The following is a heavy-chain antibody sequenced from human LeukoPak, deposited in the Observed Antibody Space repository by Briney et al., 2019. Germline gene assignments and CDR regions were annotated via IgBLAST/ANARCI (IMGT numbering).Heavy chain of an antibody. V-gene: IGHV3-23*01. J-gene: IGHJ4*02. CDR3: AKDRVLRFLEWLSPFDY. D-gene: IGHD3-3*01. Sequence: GSLRLSCAASGFTFSSYAMSWVRQAPGKGLEWVSAISGSGGSTYYADSVKGRFTISRDNSKNTLYLQMNSLRAEDTAVYYCAKDRVLRFLEWLSPFDYWGQGTLVTVSS. CDR2: ISGSGGST. CDR1: GFTFSSYA.